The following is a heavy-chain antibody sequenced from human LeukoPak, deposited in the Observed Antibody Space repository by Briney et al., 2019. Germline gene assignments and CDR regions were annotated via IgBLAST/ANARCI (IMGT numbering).Heavy chain of an antibody. CDR1: GFTFGDYA. V-gene: IGHV3-23*01. CDR2: ISSSGDTT. CDR3: AKGRGILSPDY. D-gene: IGHD2-15*01. J-gene: IGHJ4*02. Sequence: GGSLRLSCAASGFTFGDYAMTWVRRAPGKGLEWVSAISSSGDTTYYADSVKGRFTISRDNSKNTLYLQMNFLRAEDTAVYYCAKGRGILSPDYWGQGTLVTVSS.